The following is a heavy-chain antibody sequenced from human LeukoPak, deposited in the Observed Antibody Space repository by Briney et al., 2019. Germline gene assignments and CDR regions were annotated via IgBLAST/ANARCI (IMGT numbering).Heavy chain of an antibody. J-gene: IGHJ5*02. V-gene: IGHV3-7*03. D-gene: IGHD3-9*01. CDR2: IKTDGSEK. CDR1: GFTFSSYW. Sequence: GGSLKLSCEASGFTFSSYWMSWVRQAPGKGLEWVANIKTDGSEKYYVDSVKGRFTISRDSAKNSLYLQMNSLRAEDTAVYYCARDYTGYFPWGQGTLVIVSS. CDR3: ARDYTGYFP.